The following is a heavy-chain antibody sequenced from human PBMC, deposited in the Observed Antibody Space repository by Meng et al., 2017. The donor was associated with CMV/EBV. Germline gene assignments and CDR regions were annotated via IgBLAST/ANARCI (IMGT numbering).Heavy chain of an antibody. CDR1: GFTVSSNY. CDR3: LLVFGRGVIDY. Sequence: EVRLVESGGGLVQPGGFLRLSCAACGFTVSSNYMSWVRQVPGKGLEWVSVIYSGGSTYYADSVKGRFTISRDNSKNTLYLQMNSLRAEDTAVYYCLLVFGRGVIDYWGQGTLVTVSS. J-gene: IGHJ4*02. CDR2: IYSGGST. V-gene: IGHV3-66*01. D-gene: IGHD3-3*02.